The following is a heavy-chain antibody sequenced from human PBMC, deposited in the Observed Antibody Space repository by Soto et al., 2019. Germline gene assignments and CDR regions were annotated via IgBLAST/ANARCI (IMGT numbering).Heavy chain of an antibody. V-gene: IGHV3-30*18. CDR3: AKDPPKYSSFSEGDGYYYYGMDV. Sequence: GGSLRLSCAASGFTFSNYGMYWVRQAPGKGLEWVAVISYDGSNKYYADSVKGRFTISRDNSKNTLYLQMNSLRAEDTAVYYCAKDPPKYSSFSEGDGYYYYGMDVWGQGTTVTVSS. J-gene: IGHJ6*02. D-gene: IGHD6-6*01. CDR2: ISYDGSNK. CDR1: GFTFSNYG.